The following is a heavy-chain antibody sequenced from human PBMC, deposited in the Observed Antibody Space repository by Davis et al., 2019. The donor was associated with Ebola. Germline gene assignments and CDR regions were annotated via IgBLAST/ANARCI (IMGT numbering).Heavy chain of an antibody. CDR2: ISYDGGNK. V-gene: IGHV3-30*03. CDR3: ADQKNYASDI. J-gene: IGHJ3*02. Sequence: GESLKISCAASGFTFSSYGMHWVRQAPGKGLEWVAVISYDGGNKYYADSVKGRFTISRDNAKNTLYLQMNSLRDEDTAVYYCADQKNYASDIWGQGTMVTVSS. CDR1: GFTFSSYG.